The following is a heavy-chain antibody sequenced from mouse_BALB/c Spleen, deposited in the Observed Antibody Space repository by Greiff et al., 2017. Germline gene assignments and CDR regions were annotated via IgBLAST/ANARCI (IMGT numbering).Heavy chain of an antibody. J-gene: IGHJ3*01. Sequence: DAGGGLVQPKGSLKLSCAASGFTFNTYAMNWVRQAPGKGLEWVARIRSKSNNYATYYADSVKDRFTISRDDSQSMLYLQMNNLKTEDTAMYYCVKDYGNSWFAYWGQGTLVTVSA. CDR3: VKDYGNSWFAY. CDR1: GFTFNTYA. CDR2: IRSKSNNYAT. V-gene: IGHV10-1*02. D-gene: IGHD2-1*01.